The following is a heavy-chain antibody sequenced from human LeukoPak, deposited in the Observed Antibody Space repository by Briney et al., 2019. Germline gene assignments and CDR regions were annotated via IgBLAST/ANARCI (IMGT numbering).Heavy chain of an antibody. CDR3: AKDVRPGYGDSNYYYYYGMDV. D-gene: IGHD4-17*01. V-gene: IGHV3-43*02. CDR2: ISGDGGST. J-gene: IGHJ6*02. CDR1: GFTFDDYA. Sequence: GGSLRLSCAASGFTFDDYAMHWVRQAPGKGLEWVSLISGDGGSTFYADSVKGRFTISRDNSKNSLYLQMNSLRTEDTALYYCAKDVRPGYGDSNYYYYYGMDVWGQGTTVTVSS.